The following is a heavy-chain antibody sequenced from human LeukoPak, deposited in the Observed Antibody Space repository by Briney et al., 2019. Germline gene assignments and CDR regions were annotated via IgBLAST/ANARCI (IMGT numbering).Heavy chain of an antibody. CDR2: IYYSGST. CDR1: GGSISSYY. V-gene: IGHV4-59*01. D-gene: IGHD3-22*01. J-gene: IGHJ4*02. Sequence: PSETLSLICTVSGGSISSYYWSWIRQPPVKGLEWIGYIYYSGSTNYNPSLKSRVTISVDTSKNQFSLKLSSVTAADTAVYYCASSDYYDSSGYPRRGQGTLVTVSS. CDR3: ASSDYYDSSGYPR.